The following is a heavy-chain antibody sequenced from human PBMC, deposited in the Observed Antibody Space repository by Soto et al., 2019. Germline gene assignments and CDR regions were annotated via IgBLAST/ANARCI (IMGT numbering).Heavy chain of an antibody. Sequence: GGSLRLSCAASGFTFSSYAMHWVRQAPGKGLEWVAVISYDGSNKYYADSVKGRFTISRDNSKNTLYLQMNSLRAEDTAVYYCARDSLFTMIVVVTTYGMDVWGQGTTVTVSS. D-gene: IGHD3-22*01. J-gene: IGHJ6*02. CDR3: ARDSLFTMIVVVTTYGMDV. CDR1: GFTFSSYA. V-gene: IGHV3-30-3*01. CDR2: ISYDGSNK.